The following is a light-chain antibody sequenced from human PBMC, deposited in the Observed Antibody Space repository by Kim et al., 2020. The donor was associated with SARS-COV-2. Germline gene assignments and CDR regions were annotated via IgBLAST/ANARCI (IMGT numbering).Light chain of an antibody. J-gene: IGKJ1*01. CDR1: QSISSY. CDR3: QQSFSNPRT. CDR2: AAS. V-gene: IGKV1-39*01. Sequence: DIQMTQSPSSLSASVGDRVTITCRASQSISSYLNWYQQKPGTAPKVLIYAASSLQSGVPSRFSGSGSETDFTLTISSLQPEDFATYYCQQSFSNPRTFGQGTKVDIK.